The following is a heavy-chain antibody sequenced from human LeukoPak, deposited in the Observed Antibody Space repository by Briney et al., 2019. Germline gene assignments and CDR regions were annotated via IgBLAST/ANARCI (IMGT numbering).Heavy chain of an antibody. V-gene: IGHV3-15*01. CDR2: KSKTDGGTT. Sequence: KSKTDGGTTDYAAPVKGRFTISRDDSKNTLYLQMNSLKTEDTAVYYCTTVAYGDYVLDYWGQGTLVTVSS. CDR3: TTVAYGDYVLDY. J-gene: IGHJ4*02. D-gene: IGHD4-17*01.